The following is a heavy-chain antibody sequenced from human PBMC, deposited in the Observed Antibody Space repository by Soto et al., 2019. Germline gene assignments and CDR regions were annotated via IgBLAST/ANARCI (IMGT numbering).Heavy chain of an antibody. CDR2: IIPFFGAA. Sequence: ASVKVSCQASGADVNTFGFIWVRQAPGQGLEWMGGIIPFFGAAKYSQKFEDRITITAEESSNTVYMDLRGLTSDDAVLYYCARSAPMDAGDKYYYDFWGQGALVTVSS. D-gene: IGHD3-16*01. V-gene: IGHV1-69*13. J-gene: IGHJ4*02. CDR3: ARSAPMDAGDKYYYDF. CDR1: GADVNTFG.